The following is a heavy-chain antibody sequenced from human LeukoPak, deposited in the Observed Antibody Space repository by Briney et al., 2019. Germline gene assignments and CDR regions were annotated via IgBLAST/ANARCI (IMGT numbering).Heavy chain of an antibody. CDR1: GFTFSSYW. CDR2: IKTDGTST. CDR3: ARDLGYCSGTSCSGLDY. Sequence: GGSLRLSCAASGFTFSSYWMHWVRQAPGKGLVGVSRIKTDGTSTSYADSVKGRFTISRDNAKSTLYLQMNSLRAEDTAVYYCARDLGYCSGTSCSGLDYWGQGTLVSVSS. J-gene: IGHJ4*02. D-gene: IGHD2-2*01. V-gene: IGHV3-74*01.